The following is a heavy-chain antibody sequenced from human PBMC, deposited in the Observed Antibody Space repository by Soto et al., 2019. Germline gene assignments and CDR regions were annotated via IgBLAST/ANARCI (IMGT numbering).Heavy chain of an antibody. CDR2: INPFDGSR. V-gene: IGHV1-46*03. Sequence: GTSVKVSRKASGYRFTIYYIDWVRKKTGQGLEWMGWINPFDGSRMFAQSFQGRVTMTRDTSTSTVYMEVSSLRSEDTAVYYCSRVDPGETSPFDHWGQGTLVTVSS. CDR3: SRVDPGETSPFDH. CDR1: GYRFTIYY. D-gene: IGHD3-10*01. J-gene: IGHJ4*02.